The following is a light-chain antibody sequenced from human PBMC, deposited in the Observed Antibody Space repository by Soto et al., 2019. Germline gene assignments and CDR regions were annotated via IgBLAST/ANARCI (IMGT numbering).Light chain of an antibody. J-gene: IGKJ1*01. V-gene: IGKV3-20*01. Sequence: DIVLTQSPGTLSLSPGERATLSCRASQSVSSISLAWYQQNPGQAPRLLIYEASSRATGIPDRFSGSGSGTGFTLTISRLEPEDFAVYYCQQYRTFGQGTKVDI. CDR3: QQYRT. CDR2: EAS. CDR1: QSVSSIS.